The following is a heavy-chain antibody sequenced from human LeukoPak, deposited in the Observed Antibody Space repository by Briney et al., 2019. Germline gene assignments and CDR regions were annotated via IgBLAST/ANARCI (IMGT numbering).Heavy chain of an antibody. CDR3: ARRHADSSEGFDY. V-gene: IGHV1-2*02. J-gene: IGHJ4*02. Sequence: ASVQVSCKASGYTFTDYHIHWVRQAPGQGLAWVGWINPNSGGTNYAGQFQGRVTMTSDTSISKAYMDLSTLRSDDTAVYYCARRHADSSEGFDYWGQGTLVTVSS. CDR2: INPNSGGT. CDR1: GYTFTDYH. D-gene: IGHD6-6*01.